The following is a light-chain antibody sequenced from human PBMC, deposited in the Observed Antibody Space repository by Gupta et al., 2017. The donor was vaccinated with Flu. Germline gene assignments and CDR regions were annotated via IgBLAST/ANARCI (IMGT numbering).Light chain of an antibody. J-gene: IGKJ4*01. CDR2: GAS. CDR3: QQDGSSPVT. CDR1: QSVSSNY. V-gene: IGKV3-20*01. Sequence: EIVLTHSPGTLSLSPGERATLSCRASQSVSSNYLVWYQQKPGQAPRLLIYGASSRATGIADRFSSSGCATEFTLTIIRREPEDFAVYYCQQDGSSPVTFGGGTKVEIK.